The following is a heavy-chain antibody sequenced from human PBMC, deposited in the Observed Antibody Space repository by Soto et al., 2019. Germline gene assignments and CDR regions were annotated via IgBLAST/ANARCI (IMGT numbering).Heavy chain of an antibody. Sequence: GGSLRLSCAASGFTFSTYSMNWVRQAPGKGLEWVSSISRRGDYIYYADSVKGRFTISRDNAKDSLFLQMNSLRAEDTAVYYCAKAAARYYYYGMDVWGQGTTVTVSS. CDR2: ISRRGDYI. D-gene: IGHD5-18*01. J-gene: IGHJ6*02. CDR1: GFTFSTYS. CDR3: AKAAARYYYYGMDV. V-gene: IGHV3-21*04.